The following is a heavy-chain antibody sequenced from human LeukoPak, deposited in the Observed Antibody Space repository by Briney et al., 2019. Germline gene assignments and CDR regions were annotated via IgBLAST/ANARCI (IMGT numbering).Heavy chain of an antibody. CDR1: GLSFGAHA. V-gene: IGHV3-23*01. Sequence: GGSLRLSCAASGLSFGAHAMHWVRQAPGMGLEWVSGVGGGGQRTHYADSVKGRFTISRDNSKNTLYLQMNSLRAEDTAIYYCAKDRGYYVDTGTINFWGQGTLVTVSS. CDR2: VGGGGQRT. J-gene: IGHJ4*02. D-gene: IGHD3-22*01. CDR3: AKDRGYYVDTGTINF.